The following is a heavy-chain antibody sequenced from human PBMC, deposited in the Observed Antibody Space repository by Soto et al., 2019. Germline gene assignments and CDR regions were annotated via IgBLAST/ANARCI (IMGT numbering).Heavy chain of an antibody. CDR1: GGTPSNSA. D-gene: IGHD3-22*01. CDR2: IIPVFGLV. Sequence: QVHLLLQSGAEVKKPGSSVKVSCKASGGTPSNSAISWVRQAPGQGLEWMGGIIPVFGLVKYAQNFQGRVTLTADESTNTAYMELSRLRPEDTAVYYCAGGRIVVVGSRAYYGMDVWGQGTTVTVSS. V-gene: IGHV1-69*01. J-gene: IGHJ6*02. CDR3: AGGRIVVVGSRAYYGMDV.